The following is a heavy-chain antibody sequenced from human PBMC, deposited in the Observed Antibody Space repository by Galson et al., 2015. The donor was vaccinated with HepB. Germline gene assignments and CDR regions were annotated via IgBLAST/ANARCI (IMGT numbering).Heavy chain of an antibody. CDR3: ARVRPPEYQMLYAMDV. J-gene: IGHJ6*02. Sequence: SVKVSCKASGYTFTGYYIHWVRQAPGQGLEWMGRINPKNGGANYVQKFQGRLTMTRDTSINTVYMELSGLRSDDTAIYYCARVRPPEYQMLYAMDVWGQGTTVIVSS. CDR1: GYTFTGYY. D-gene: IGHD1-14*01. V-gene: IGHV1-2*06. CDR2: INPKNGGA.